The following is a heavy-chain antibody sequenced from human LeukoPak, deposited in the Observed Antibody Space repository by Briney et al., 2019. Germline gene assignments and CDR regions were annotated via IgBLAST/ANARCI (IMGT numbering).Heavy chain of an antibody. J-gene: IGHJ3*02. CDR2: ISANYGNA. CDR3: ATDTSGHRAFDI. D-gene: IGHD3-22*01. Sequence: ASVTVSCKGSGHSLTRYGISWVRQAPGQRLEWMGWISANYGNANYAQKLRGRVTMTTDTATNTVHMNLRSLRSDDTAIYYCATDTSGHRAFDIWGQGTRVTVSS. CDR1: GHSLTRYG. V-gene: IGHV1-18*01.